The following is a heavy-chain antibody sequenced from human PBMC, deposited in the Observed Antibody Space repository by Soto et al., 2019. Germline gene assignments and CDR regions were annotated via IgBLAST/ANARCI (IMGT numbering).Heavy chain of an antibody. CDR2: INPNSGGT. CDR3: ATSDFYDSSGYISLDI. Sequence: ASVKVSCKASGYTFTGYYMHWVRQAPGQGLEWMGWINPNSGGTNYAQKFQGWVTMTRDTSINTAYMELSRLRSEDTAVYYCATSDFYDSSGYISLDIWGQGTMVTVSS. D-gene: IGHD3-22*01. CDR1: GYTFTGYY. J-gene: IGHJ3*02. V-gene: IGHV1-2*04.